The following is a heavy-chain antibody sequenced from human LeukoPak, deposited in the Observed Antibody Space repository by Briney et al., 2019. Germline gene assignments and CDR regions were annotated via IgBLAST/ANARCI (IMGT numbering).Heavy chain of an antibody. J-gene: IGHJ6*03. D-gene: IGHD3-16*01. CDR2: IFHSGIA. Sequence: PSETLSLTCAVSNYPITSDYYWVWIRQPPGQGLEWICQIFHSGIAHYNPSLKSRVTMSVDTSRSQFSVNLNSVTAADTAVYFCGRAGFGTAYNRFYYYMDVWGKGTTVTVSS. CDR3: GRAGFGTAYNRFYYYMDV. V-gene: IGHV4-38-2*01. CDR1: NYPITSDYY.